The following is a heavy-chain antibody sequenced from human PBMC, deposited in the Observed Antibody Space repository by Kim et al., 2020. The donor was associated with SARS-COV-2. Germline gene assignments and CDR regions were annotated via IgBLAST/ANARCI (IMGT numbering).Heavy chain of an antibody. V-gene: IGHV1-24*01. D-gene: IGHD2-21*01. CDR3: ATDLQYCGGDCYSY. J-gene: IGHJ4*02. Sequence: KFQGRVTMTEDTSTDTAYMELSSLRSEDTAVYYCATDLQYCGGDCYSYWGQGTLVTVSS.